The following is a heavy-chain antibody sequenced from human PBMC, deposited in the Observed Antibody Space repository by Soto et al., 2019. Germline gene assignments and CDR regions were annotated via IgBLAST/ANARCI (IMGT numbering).Heavy chain of an antibody. Sequence: SVKVSCKASGGTFSSYAISWVRQAPGQGLEWMGGIIPIFGTANYAQKFQGRVTITADKSTSTAYMELSSLRSEDAAVYYCARDNGVLRFLEWPLDYWGQGTLVTVP. D-gene: IGHD3-3*01. CDR3: ARDNGVLRFLEWPLDY. CDR2: IIPIFGTA. CDR1: GGTFSSYA. J-gene: IGHJ4*02. V-gene: IGHV1-69*06.